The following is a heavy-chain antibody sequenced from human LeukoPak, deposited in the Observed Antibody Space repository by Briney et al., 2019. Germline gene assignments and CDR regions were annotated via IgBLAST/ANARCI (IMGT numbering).Heavy chain of an antibody. D-gene: IGHD6-6*01. CDR2: TNHSGST. V-gene: IGHV4-34*01. J-gene: IGHJ4*02. Sequence: PSEPLSLTCAVYGGSFSGYYWSWIRQPPGKGLEWIGETNHSGSTNYNPSLKSRVTISVDTSKNQFSLKLSSVTAADTAVYYCARIQAGSSSSERGTHYCGQGTLVTVSS. CDR1: GGSFSGYY. CDR3: ARIQAGSSSSERGTHY.